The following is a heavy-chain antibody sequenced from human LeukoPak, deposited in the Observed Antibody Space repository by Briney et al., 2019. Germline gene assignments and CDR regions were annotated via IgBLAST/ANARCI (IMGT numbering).Heavy chain of an antibody. Sequence: PSETLSLTCTVSGYSISSGFYWGWIRQPPGKGLECIGSIYHSGSTYYNPSLKSRVTISVDTSKNQFSLNLSSVTAADTAVYYCARQAKRAVAGPRPGYRAVAGLNSFDYWGQGTLVTVSS. V-gene: IGHV4-38-2*02. CDR1: GYSISSGFY. CDR2: IYHSGST. J-gene: IGHJ4*02. D-gene: IGHD6-19*01. CDR3: ARQAKRAVAGPRPGYRAVAGLNSFDY.